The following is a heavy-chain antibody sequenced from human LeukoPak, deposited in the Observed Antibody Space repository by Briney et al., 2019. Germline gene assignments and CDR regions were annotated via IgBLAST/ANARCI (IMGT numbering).Heavy chain of an antibody. CDR3: ARVTFGGVIVTENHFDY. V-gene: IGHV1-18*01. CDR1: GYTFTSYG. CDR2: ISAYNGNT. J-gene: IGHJ4*02. D-gene: IGHD3-16*02. Sequence: ASVKVSCKASGYTFTSYGISWVRQAPGQGLEWMGWISAYNGNTNYAQKLQGRVTMTTDTSTSTAYMELRSLRSDDTAVYYRARVTFGGVIVTENHFDYWGQGTLVTVSS.